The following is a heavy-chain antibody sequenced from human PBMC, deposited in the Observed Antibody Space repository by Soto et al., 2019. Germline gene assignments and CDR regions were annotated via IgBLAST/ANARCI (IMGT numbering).Heavy chain of an antibody. V-gene: IGHV6-1*01. D-gene: IGHD6-19*01. Sequence: PSQTLSLTCAISGDSGSSNSAAWNWIRQSPSRGLEWLGRTYYRSKWYNDYAVSVKSRITINPDTSKNQFSLQLNSVTPEDTAVYYCARDAVAVAGDYYYGMDVWGQGTTVTVS. J-gene: IGHJ6*02. CDR3: ARDAVAVAGDYYYGMDV. CDR2: TYYRSKWYN. CDR1: GDSGSSNSAA.